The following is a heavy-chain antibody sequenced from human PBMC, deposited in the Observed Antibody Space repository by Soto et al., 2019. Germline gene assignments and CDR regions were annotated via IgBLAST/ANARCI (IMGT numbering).Heavy chain of an antibody. CDR3: ARGGGTILAPLP. CDR1: GYTFTSYY. V-gene: IGHV1-2*02. Sequence: ASVKVSCKASGYTFTSYYMNWVRQAPGQGLEWMGWINPNSGATKYAQKFQGRVTLSRDTSISTAYMELSGLRSDDTAVYYCARGGGTILAPLPWGQGTLVTVSS. CDR2: INPNSGAT. D-gene: IGHD3-3*01. J-gene: IGHJ5*02.